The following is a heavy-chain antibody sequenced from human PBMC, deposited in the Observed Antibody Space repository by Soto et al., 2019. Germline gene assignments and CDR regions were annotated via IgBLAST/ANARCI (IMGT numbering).Heavy chain of an antibody. V-gene: IGHV3-33*01. CDR2: IWYDGSNK. CDR3: ARELSDSSGYYYGVGQMDV. Sequence: QVQLVESGGGVVQPGRSLRLSCAASGFTFSSYGMHWVRQAPGKGLEWVAIIWYDGSNKYYADSVKGRFTISRDNSKNTLYLQMNSLRDEDTAVYYCARELSDSSGYYYGVGQMDVW. J-gene: IGHJ6*01. D-gene: IGHD3-22*01. CDR1: GFTFSSYG.